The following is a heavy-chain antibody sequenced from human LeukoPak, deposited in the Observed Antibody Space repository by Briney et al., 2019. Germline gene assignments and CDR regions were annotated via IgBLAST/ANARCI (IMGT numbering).Heavy chain of an antibody. CDR2: IFYSGTT. J-gene: IGHJ5*02. CDR1: GGSIGSGSYY. Sequence: SETLSLTCTVSGGSIGSGSYYWGWIRQPPGRGLEWIGSIFYSGTTYYNPSLKSRVTISVDTSKNQVSLKLTSVTAADTAVYYCARHVTISGWYHWFDPWGQGALVTASS. V-gene: IGHV4-39*01. CDR3: ARHVTISGWYHWFDP. D-gene: IGHD6-19*01.